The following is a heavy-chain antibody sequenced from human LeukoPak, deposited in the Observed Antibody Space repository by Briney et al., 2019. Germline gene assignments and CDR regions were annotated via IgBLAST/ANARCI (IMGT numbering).Heavy chain of an antibody. D-gene: IGHD3-3*01. J-gene: IGHJ4*02. CDR3: ARAPITIFDY. Sequence: SETLSLTCAVYGRSFSGYYWSWIRQPPGKGLEWIGEINHSGSNNYNPSRKSRVTISVDTSKNEISLKLSSVTAANTAVYYCARAPITIFDYWGQGTLVTVSS. V-gene: IGHV4-34*01. CDR2: INHSGSN. CDR1: GRSFSGYY.